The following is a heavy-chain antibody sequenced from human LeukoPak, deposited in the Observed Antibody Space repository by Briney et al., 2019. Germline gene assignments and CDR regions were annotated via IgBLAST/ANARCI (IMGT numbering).Heavy chain of an antibody. Sequence: ASVKVSCKASGYTFTDYYMHWVRQAPGQGLEWMCWVDPDSGGTDSAQKFQGRVTMTRDTSTSTAYMELSRLRSDDTAVYYCAREVEAAAGYWGQGTLVTVSS. CDR3: AREVEAAAGY. CDR1: GYTFTDYY. V-gene: IGHV1-2*02. J-gene: IGHJ4*01. CDR2: VDPDSGGT. D-gene: IGHD6-13*01.